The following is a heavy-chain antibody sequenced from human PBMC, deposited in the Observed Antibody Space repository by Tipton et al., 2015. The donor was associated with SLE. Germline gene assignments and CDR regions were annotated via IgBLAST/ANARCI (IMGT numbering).Heavy chain of an antibody. CDR1: GFTFDDYT. D-gene: IGHD5-24*01. J-gene: IGHJ6*02. V-gene: IGHV3-43*01. CDR3: AKDILRGGTDGYYYGMDV. Sequence: SLRLSCAASGFTFDDYTMHWVRQAPGKGLEWVSLISWDGGSTYYADSVKGRFTISRDNSKNSLYLQMNSLRTEDTALYYCAKDILRGGTDGYYYGMDVWGQGTTVTVSS. CDR2: ISWDGGST.